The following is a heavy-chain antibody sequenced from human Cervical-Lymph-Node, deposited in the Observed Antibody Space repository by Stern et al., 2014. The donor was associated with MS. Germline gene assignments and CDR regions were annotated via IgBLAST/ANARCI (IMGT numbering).Heavy chain of an antibody. Sequence: QLVESGGGVVQPGTSLRLSCAASGFTFSSYGMHWVRQAPGKGLEWVALAWYDGSTAYYTNSVKGRFTISRDNSKNTLSLQMNSLTAEDTAVYYCARGHIPYAYNYLFDYWGQGTLVTVSS. CDR1: GFTFSSYG. CDR3: ARGHIPYAYNYLFDY. V-gene: IGHV3-33*01. D-gene: IGHD5-24*01. J-gene: IGHJ4*02. CDR2: AWYDGSTA.